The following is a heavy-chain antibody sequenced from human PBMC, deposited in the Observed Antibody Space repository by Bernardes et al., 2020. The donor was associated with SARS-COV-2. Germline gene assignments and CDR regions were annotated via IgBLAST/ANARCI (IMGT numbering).Heavy chain of an antibody. CDR2: ISGSGDKT. CDR3: GRDPNGDYVGALEF. Sequence: GGPLRLSCAASGFVFSNYAMTWVRQGPGKGLEWVSTISGSGDKTYYADSVRGRFTISRDNSKNTLYLEMNSLRAEDTADYYCGRDPNGDYVGALEFWGQGTMVTVSS. CDR1: GFVFSNYA. J-gene: IGHJ3*01. D-gene: IGHD4-17*01. V-gene: IGHV3-23*01.